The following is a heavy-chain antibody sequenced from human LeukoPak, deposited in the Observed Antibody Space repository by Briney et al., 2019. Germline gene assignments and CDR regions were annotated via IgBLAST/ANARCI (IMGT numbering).Heavy chain of an antibody. CDR2: IYHTGST. D-gene: IGHD2-21*02. J-gene: IGHJ4*02. CDR3: ARDPVAYCGGDCYLDY. CDR1: GGSVSDYY. V-gene: IGHV4-59*02. Sequence: SETLSLTCTISGGSVSDYYWSWIRQSPGKGLEWIGYIYHTGSTSYSPSLKSRVTISADTSQNQFSLKLSSVTAADTAVYYCARDPVAYCGGDCYLDYWGQGTLVTVSS.